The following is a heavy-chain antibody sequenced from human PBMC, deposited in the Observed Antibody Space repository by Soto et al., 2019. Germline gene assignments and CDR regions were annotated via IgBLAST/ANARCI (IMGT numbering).Heavy chain of an antibody. CDR2: IYHSGST. D-gene: IGHD5-12*01. Sequence: SETLSLTCTVSGGSISNGGYYWSWIRQPPGKGLEWIGYIYHSGSTYYNPSLKSRVTISVDRSKNQFSLKLSSVTAADTAVYYCAAGGGLPRYCWGQGTLVTVSS. CDR1: GGSISNGGYY. CDR3: AAGGGLPRYC. V-gene: IGHV4-30-2*01. J-gene: IGHJ4*02.